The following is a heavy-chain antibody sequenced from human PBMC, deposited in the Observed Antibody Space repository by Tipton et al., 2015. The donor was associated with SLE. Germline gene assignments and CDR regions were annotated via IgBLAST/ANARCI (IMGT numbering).Heavy chain of an antibody. V-gene: IGHV4-61*02. CDR3: ARHGVFGVVISYYFDY. CDR1: GGSITSGSSS. J-gene: IGHJ4*02. D-gene: IGHD3-3*01. CDR2: IYSSGST. Sequence: TLSLTCTVSGGSITSGSSSWSWIRQPAGKGLEYIGRIYSSGSTNYNPSLKSRVTISVDTSKNQFSLKLTSVTAADTAVYYCARHGVFGVVISYYFDYWGQGTLVTVSS.